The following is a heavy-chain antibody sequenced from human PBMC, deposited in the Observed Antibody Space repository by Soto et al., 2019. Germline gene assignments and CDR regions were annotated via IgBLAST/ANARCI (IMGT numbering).Heavy chain of an antibody. D-gene: IGHD3-10*01. CDR2: IKEDGTNT. Sequence: GGSLRLSCAASGFAFNNDWMTWVRQASGKGLEWVASIKEDGTNTYYADSVRGRLTLSRDNTKNSLYLQMNSLRAEDTAVYYCARGGGIVDNWGQGTRVTVSS. V-gene: IGHV3-7*01. CDR3: ARGGGIVDN. J-gene: IGHJ4*02. CDR1: GFAFNNDW.